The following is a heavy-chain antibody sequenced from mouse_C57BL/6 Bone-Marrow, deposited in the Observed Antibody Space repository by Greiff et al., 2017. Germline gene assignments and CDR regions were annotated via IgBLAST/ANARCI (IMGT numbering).Heavy chain of an antibody. CDR1: GYTFTGYW. D-gene: IGHD1-1*01. Sequence: QVQLQQSGAELMKPGASVKLSCKATGYTFTGYWIEWVKQRPGHGLEWIGEILPGSGSTNYNEKFKGKATFTADTSSNTAYMQLSSLTTEDSAIYYCARGGSSYASYYYAMDYWGQGTSVTVSS. V-gene: IGHV1-9*01. CDR2: ILPGSGST. J-gene: IGHJ4*01. CDR3: ARGGSSYASYYYAMDY.